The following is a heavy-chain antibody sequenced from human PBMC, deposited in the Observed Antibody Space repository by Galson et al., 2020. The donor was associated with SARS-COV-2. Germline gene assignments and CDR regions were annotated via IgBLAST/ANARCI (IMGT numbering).Heavy chain of an antibody. V-gene: IGHV1-18*01. Sequence: ASVKVSCKASGYTFTSYGISWVRQAPGQGLEWMGWISAYNGNTNYAQKLQGRVTMTTDTSTSTAYMALRSLRSDDTAVYYCARALWFGELLMGYYYCMDVWGQGTTVNVSS. J-gene: IGHJ6*02. CDR3: ARALWFGELLMGYYYCMDV. D-gene: IGHD3-10*01. CDR2: ISAYNGNT. CDR1: GYTFTSYG.